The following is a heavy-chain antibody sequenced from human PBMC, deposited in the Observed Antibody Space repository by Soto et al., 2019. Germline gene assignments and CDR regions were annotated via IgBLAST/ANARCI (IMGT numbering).Heavy chain of an antibody. V-gene: IGHV1-69*01. Sequence: QVQLVQSGAEVKKPGSSVKVSCKASGGTFSSYDISWVRQAPGQGLEWMGGIIPIFGTANYAQKFQGRVTITADESTSTAYMQLSGLRAEDTAVYYWQRVWVGARDRYYYGMDVCGQWTTVTVT. CDR1: GGTFSSYD. J-gene: IGHJ6*02. CDR2: IIPIFGTA. CDR3: QRVWVGARDRYYYGMDV. D-gene: IGHD3-10*01.